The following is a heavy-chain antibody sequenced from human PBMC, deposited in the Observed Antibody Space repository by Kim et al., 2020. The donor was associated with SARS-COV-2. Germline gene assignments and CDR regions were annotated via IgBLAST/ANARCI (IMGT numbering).Heavy chain of an antibody. J-gene: IGHJ3*02. CDR3: TRDTNWAFDI. CDR2: SAT. Sequence: SATFYVDPLKGRSNISRDNAKNSLSLQIDSLRAEDTAVYYCTRDTNWAFDIWGQGTMVTVSS. V-gene: IGHV3-7*01.